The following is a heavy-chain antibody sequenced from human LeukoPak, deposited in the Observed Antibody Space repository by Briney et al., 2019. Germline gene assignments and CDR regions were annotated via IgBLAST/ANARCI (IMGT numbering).Heavy chain of an antibody. Sequence: PGGSLRLSCAASGFTFSNYWMHSVRQAPGKGLVWVSRINRDGSSRNYADSVKDRFTISRDNAKNTLYLQMNSLRAEHTAVYYCASASSHRIAAGGDYWGQGNLVTVSS. CDR1: GFTFSNYW. CDR2: INRDGSSR. CDR3: ASASSHRIAAGGDY. D-gene: IGHD6-13*01. J-gene: IGHJ4*02. V-gene: IGHV3-74*01.